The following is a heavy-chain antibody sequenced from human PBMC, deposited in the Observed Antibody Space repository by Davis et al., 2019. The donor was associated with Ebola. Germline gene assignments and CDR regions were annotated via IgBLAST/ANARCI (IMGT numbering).Heavy chain of an antibody. Sequence: SVKVSCKASGGTFSSYTISWVRQAPGQGLEWMGRIIPILGIANYAQKFQGRVTITADKSTSTAYMDLSSLRSEDTAVYYCARDQGAAAGSDYWGQGTLVTVSS. D-gene: IGHD6-13*01. J-gene: IGHJ4*02. V-gene: IGHV1-69*04. CDR2: IIPILGIA. CDR3: ARDQGAAAGSDY. CDR1: GGTFSSYT.